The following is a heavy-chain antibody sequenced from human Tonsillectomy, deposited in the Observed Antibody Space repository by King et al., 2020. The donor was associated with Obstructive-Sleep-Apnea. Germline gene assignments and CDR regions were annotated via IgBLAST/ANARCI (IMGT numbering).Heavy chain of an antibody. CDR2: INHSGST. D-gene: IGHD3-10*01. CDR3: ARGRSYGSVIYYPDGN. J-gene: IGHJ4*02. Sequence: VQLQQWGAGLLKPSETLSLTCAVYGGSFSGYYWSWIRQPPGKGLEWIVEINHSGSTNYNPSLKSRVTISVDTSKNQFSLKLSSVTAADTAVYYCARGRSYGSVIYYPDGNWRQGTLVTVSS. CDR1: GGSFSGYY. V-gene: IGHV4-34*01.